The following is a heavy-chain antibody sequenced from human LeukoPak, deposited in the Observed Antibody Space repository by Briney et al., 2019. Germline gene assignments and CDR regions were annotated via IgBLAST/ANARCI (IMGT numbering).Heavy chain of an antibody. CDR1: GGSISSYS. J-gene: IGHJ4*02. Sequence: PSETLSLTCSVSGGSISSYSWNWIRQPAGKGLEWIGRIYTSGSTNYNPSLKSRVTMSVDTSKNHFSLKLTSVTAADTAVYYCARASSGTYYYFDYWGQGTLVTVSS. CDR3: ARASSGTYYYFDY. V-gene: IGHV4-4*07. D-gene: IGHD1-26*01. CDR2: IYTSGST.